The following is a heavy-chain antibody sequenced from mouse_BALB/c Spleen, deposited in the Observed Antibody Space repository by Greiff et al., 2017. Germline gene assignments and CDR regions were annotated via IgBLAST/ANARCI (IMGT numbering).Heavy chain of an antibody. J-gene: IGHJ3*01. CDR3: ARGDSAWFAY. CDR2: ISYSGST. V-gene: IGHV3-2*02. Sequence: EVKLQESGPGLVKPSQSLSLTCTVTGYSITSDYAWNWIRQFPGNKLEWMGYISYSGSTSYNPSLKSRISITRDTSKNQFFLQLNSVTTEDTATYYCARGDSAWFAYWGQGTLVTVSA. CDR1: GYSITSDYA. D-gene: IGHD3-3*01.